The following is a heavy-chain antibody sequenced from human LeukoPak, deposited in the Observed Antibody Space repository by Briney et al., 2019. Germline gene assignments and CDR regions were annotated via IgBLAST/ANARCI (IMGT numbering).Heavy chain of an antibody. Sequence: GGSLRLSCAASRFTFSSYSMNWVRQAPGKGLEWVSYISSSSSTIYYADSVKCRFTISRDNAKNSLYLQMNSLRAEDTAVYYCARAREAYYYYMDVWGKGTTVTVSS. CDR3: ARAREAYYYYMDV. J-gene: IGHJ6*03. CDR2: ISSSSSTI. V-gene: IGHV3-48*04. D-gene: IGHD1-26*01. CDR1: RFTFSSYS.